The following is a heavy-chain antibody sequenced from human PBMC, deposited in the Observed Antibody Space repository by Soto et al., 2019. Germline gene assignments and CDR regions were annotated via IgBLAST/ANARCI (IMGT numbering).Heavy chain of an antibody. D-gene: IGHD6-19*01. CDR1: GFTFSNAW. CDR2: IKSKTDGGTT. CDR3: TTDSAVAGRIRGYYYYGMDV. V-gene: IGHV3-15*01. Sequence: GGSLRLSYAASGFTFSNAWMSWVRQAPGKGLEWVGRIKSKTDGGTTDYAAPVKGRFTISRDDSKNTLYLQMNSLKTEDTAVYYCTTDSAVAGRIRGYYYYGMDVWGQGTTVTVSS. J-gene: IGHJ6*02.